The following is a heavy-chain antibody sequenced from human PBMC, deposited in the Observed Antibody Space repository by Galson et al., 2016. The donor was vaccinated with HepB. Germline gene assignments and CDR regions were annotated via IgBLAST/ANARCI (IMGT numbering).Heavy chain of an antibody. CDR3: ARRFRYTYGPPYGMDV. Sequence: SETLSLTCTVSGGSIISNNSYWGWIRQSPGKGLEWIGSIYYSGNTYYNPSLKSRVTISVDTSTNEFSLKLRSVTAADTAVYYCARRFRYTYGPPYGMDVWGQGTTVTVSS. CDR1: GGSIISNNSY. V-gene: IGHV4-39*01. J-gene: IGHJ6*02. CDR2: IYYSGNT. D-gene: IGHD5-18*01.